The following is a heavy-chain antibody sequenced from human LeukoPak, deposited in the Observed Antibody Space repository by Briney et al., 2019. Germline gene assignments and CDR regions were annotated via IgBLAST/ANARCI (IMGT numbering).Heavy chain of an antibody. D-gene: IGHD6-6*01. Sequence: WASVKVSCKFSGGTFTSNSFSWVRQAPGQGLEWMGGIIPIFGTANYAQKFQGRVTITADKSTSTAYMELSSLRSEDTAVYYCARTEYSSSSGWHGDYYYYMDVWGKGTTVTVSS. CDR1: GGTFTSNS. J-gene: IGHJ6*03. CDR3: ARTEYSSSSGWHGDYYYYMDV. CDR2: IIPIFGTA. V-gene: IGHV1-69*06.